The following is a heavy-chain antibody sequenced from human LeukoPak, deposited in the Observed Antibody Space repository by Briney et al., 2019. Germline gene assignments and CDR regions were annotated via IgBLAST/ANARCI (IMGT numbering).Heavy chain of an antibody. D-gene: IGHD3-10*01. CDR3: ARPDYGSGSYYFDY. J-gene: IGHJ4*02. Sequence: SETLSLTCTVSVGSISSGSYYWGWIRQPPGKGLEWIGSIYYSGSTYYNPSLKSRVTISVDTSKNQFSLKLSSVTAADTAVYYCARPDYGSGSYYFDYWGQGTLVTVSS. V-gene: IGHV4-39*01. CDR1: VGSISSGSYY. CDR2: IYYSGST.